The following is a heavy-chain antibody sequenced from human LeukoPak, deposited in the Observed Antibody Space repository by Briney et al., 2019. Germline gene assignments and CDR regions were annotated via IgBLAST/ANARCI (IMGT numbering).Heavy chain of an antibody. CDR2: IKQGGGEK. D-gene: IGHD6-6*01. J-gene: IGHJ4*02. Sequence: GGSLRLSCAASGFTFSNYWLTWVRQAPGKGLEWVANIKQGGGEKYHVDSVKGRFTISRDNAKNSLYLQMNSLRAEDTAVYYCARHFRAYSSSSGYFDYWGQGTLVTVSS. CDR3: ARHFRAYSSSSGYFDY. CDR1: GFTFSNYW. V-gene: IGHV3-7*01.